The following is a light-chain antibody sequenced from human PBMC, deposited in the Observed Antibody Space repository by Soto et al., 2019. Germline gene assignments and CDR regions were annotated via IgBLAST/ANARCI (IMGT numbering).Light chain of an antibody. Sequence: EIVMTQSPDTLYVSPGERATLSCRASQSVSSNLAWYQQKPGKALRLLIYGAPTRATGIPARFSGSGTGTEFTLTISSLQSEGFAVYCCQQYNNWSPLTFGGRTKVQIK. CDR3: QQYNNWSPLT. CDR2: GAP. CDR1: QSVSSN. V-gene: IGKV3-15*01. J-gene: IGKJ4*01.